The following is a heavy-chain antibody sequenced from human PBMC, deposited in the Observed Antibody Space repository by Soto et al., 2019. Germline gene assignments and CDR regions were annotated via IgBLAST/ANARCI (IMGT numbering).Heavy chain of an antibody. D-gene: IGHD3-3*01. CDR1: GFTFSNYG. CDR3: ARGPPYYDFWSGYYDY. CDR2: TWYDGSNE. J-gene: IGHJ4*02. V-gene: IGHV3-33*01. Sequence: PGGSLRLSCAASGFTFSNYGMHWVRQAPGKGLDWVAVTWYDGSNEYYADSVKGRFTISRDNSKNTLYLQMNSLRAGDSAMYYCARGPPYYDFWSGYYDYWGQGTLVTVSS.